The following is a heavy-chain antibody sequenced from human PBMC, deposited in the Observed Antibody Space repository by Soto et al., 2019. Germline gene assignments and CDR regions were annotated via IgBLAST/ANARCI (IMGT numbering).Heavy chain of an antibody. D-gene: IGHD3-10*01. CDR1: GFTFSSYG. CDR3: AKTRGRAGSDSPEYYFDY. CDR2: ISYDGSNK. Sequence: QVQLVESGGGVVQPGRSLRLSCAASGFTFSSYGMHWVRQAPGKGLEWVAVISYDGSNKYYAECVKGRFTISRDNSKNTLYLQMNSLIAEGRGVYYCAKTRGRAGSDSPEYYFDYWGQGTLVTVSS. J-gene: IGHJ4*02. V-gene: IGHV3-30*18.